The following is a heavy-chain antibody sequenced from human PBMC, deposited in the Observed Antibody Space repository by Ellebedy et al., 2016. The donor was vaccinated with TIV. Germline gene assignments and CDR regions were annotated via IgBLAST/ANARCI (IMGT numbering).Heavy chain of an antibody. V-gene: IGHV3-7*01. CDR1: GFNFRSYW. Sequence: GESLKISCVVSGFNFRSYWMWWVRQAPGKGLAWVANIYQDGSQKYYVDSAEGRFTISRDNAKNSLYLEMRSLRVEDTAMYYCARRGSYGDYAVQVNSWFDVWGQGIPVTVSP. J-gene: IGHJ5*02. CDR3: ARRGSYGDYAVQVNSWFDV. CDR2: IYQDGSQK. D-gene: IGHD4-17*01.